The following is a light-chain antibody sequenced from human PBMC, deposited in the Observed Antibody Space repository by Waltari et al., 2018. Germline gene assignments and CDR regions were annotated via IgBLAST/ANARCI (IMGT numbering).Light chain of an antibody. J-gene: IGLJ3*02. CDR1: SSDVGGYDY. CDR2: DVS. Sequence: QSALTQPRSVSGSPGHSVTISCTGTSSDVGGYDYVSWYQQYPGKAPKLVIYDVSKRPSGVPDRFASSKSGNTASLTISGRQAEDEADYNCCSYAGRATWAFGGGTKLTVL. V-gene: IGLV2-11*01. CDR3: CSYAGRATWA.